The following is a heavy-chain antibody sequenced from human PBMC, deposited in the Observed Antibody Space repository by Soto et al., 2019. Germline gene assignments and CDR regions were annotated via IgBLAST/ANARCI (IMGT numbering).Heavy chain of an antibody. D-gene: IGHD3-3*01. V-gene: IGHV5-51*01. J-gene: IGHJ6*02. Sequence: KISCKVAGYSITSYCIGWVRKMPGKGLEWMGIIYPGDSDTRYSPSFQGQVTISADKSISTAYLQWSSLKASDTAMYYCARHYDTYYYGMDVWGQGTTVTVSS. CDR3: ARHYDTYYYGMDV. CDR2: IYPGDSDT. CDR1: GYSITSYC.